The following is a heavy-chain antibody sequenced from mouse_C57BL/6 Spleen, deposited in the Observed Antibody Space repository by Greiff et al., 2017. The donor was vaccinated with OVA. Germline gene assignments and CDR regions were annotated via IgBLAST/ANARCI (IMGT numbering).Heavy chain of an antibody. CDR3: STNTLSGVGAMDY. D-gene: IGHD5-1-1*01. CDR2: INYNGSST. V-gene: IGHV5-16*01. J-gene: IGHJ4*01. CDR1: GFTFSDYY. Sequence: EVKLVESEGGLVQPGSSMKLSCTASGFTFSDYYMAWVRQVPEKGLEWVANINYNGSSTYYLDSLKSRFIITIDNAKNILSLQMSSLKSEDTAADYCSTNTLSGVGAMDYWGQGTSVTVSS.